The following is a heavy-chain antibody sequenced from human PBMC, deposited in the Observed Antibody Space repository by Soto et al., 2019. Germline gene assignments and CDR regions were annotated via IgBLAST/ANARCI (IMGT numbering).Heavy chain of an antibody. D-gene: IGHD7-27*01. CDR2: IYYSGST. Sequence: PSETLSLTCTVSGGSISSGGYYWSWIRQHPGKGLEWFGYIYYSGSTYDNPSLKSRVTISVDTSRNQYSLKLSSVTAADTAVYYCARETPQTNFLDYWGQGTLVTVSS. CDR1: GGSISSGGYY. J-gene: IGHJ4*02. CDR3: ARETPQTNFLDY. V-gene: IGHV4-31*03.